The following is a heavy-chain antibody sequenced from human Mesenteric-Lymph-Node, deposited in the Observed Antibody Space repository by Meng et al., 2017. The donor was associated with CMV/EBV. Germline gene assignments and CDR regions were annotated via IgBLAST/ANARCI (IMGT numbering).Heavy chain of an antibody. D-gene: IGHD3-16*01. J-gene: IGHJ4*02. CDR1: GYTFSSYA. V-gene: IGHV1-3*04. CDR3: ARTNNWGFDY. CDR2: INIVEDKT. Sequence: QVQLVQSGAEVKKPGASVKVSCKASGYTFSSYAMHWVRQAPGQRLEWMGWINIVEDKTKTSQNFQGRVTLTRDPSANTAYMELSSLRSDDTAVYYCARTNNWGFDYWGQGTLVTVSS.